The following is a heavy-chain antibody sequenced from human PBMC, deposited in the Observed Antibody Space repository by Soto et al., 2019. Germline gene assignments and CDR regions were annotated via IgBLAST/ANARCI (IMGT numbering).Heavy chain of an antibody. CDR1: GGTFSSYA. CDR2: IIPIFGTA. CDR3: ARDGPSDFDP. V-gene: IGHV1-69*13. J-gene: IGHJ5*02. Sequence: ASVKXSCKASGGTFSSYAISWVRQAPGQGLEWMGGIIPIFGTANYAQKFQGRVTITADESTSTAYMELSSLRSEDTAVYYCARDGPSDFDPWGQGTLVTVSS.